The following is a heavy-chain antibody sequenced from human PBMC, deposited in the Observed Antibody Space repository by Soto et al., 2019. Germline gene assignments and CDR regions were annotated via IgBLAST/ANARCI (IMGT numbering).Heavy chain of an antibody. J-gene: IGHJ1*01. CDR2: IKSKTDGGTT. Sequence: EVQLVESGGGLVKPGGSIRLSCAASGFTFSNAWMSWVRQAPGKGLEWVGRIKSKTDGGTTDYAAPVKGRFTISRDDSKNTLYLQMNSLKTEDTAVYYCTTGGEYSSSWGNFQHWGQGTLVTVSS. CDR3: TTGGEYSSSWGNFQH. D-gene: IGHD6-13*01. V-gene: IGHV3-15*01. CDR1: GFTFSNAW.